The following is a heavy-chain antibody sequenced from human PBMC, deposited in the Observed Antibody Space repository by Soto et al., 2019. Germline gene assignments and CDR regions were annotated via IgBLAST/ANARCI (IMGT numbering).Heavy chain of an antibody. V-gene: IGHV1-69*13. D-gene: IGHD6-6*01. CDR3: ARVGYSSSSRYYYYGMDV. CDR1: GDAFSSCA. J-gene: IGHJ6*02. CDR2: IIPIFGTA. Sequence: SVQVYLKASGDAFSSCARRFVRQAHGQGLEWMGGIIPIFGTANYAQKFQGRVTITADESTSTAYMELSSLRSEDTAVYYCARVGYSSSSRYYYYGMDVWGQGTTATVS.